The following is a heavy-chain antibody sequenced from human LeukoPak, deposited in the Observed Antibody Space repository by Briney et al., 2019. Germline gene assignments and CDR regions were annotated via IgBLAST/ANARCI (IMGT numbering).Heavy chain of an antibody. V-gene: IGHV3-11*01. Sequence: PSETLSLTCTVSGDSISSDYWSWIRQAPGKGLEWVSYISSSGTTIYYADSVMGRFTISRDNAKNSLYLQMNSLRAEDTAVYYCARALTGFIPGNWGQGTLVTVSS. J-gene: IGHJ4*02. CDR2: ISSSGTTI. CDR1: GDSISSDY. D-gene: IGHD3-9*01. CDR3: ARALTGFIPGN.